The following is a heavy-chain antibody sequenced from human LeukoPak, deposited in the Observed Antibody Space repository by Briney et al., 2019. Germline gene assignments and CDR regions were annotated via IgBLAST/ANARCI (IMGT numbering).Heavy chain of an antibody. CDR3: ARHVTVVVPAARSHFDY. J-gene: IGHJ4*02. D-gene: IGHD2-2*01. CDR2: INHSGST. CDR1: GGSFSGYC. Sequence: SETLSLTCAVYGGSFSGYCWSWIRQPPGKGLEWIGEINHSGSTNYNPSLKSRVTISVDTSKNQFSLKLSSVTAADTAVYYCARHVTVVVPAARSHFDYWGQGTLVTVSS. V-gene: IGHV4-34*01.